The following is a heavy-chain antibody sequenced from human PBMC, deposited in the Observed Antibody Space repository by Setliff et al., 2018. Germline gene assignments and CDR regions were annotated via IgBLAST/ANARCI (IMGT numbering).Heavy chain of an antibody. CDR3: ARSGYYGDDAFDI. D-gene: IGHD4-17*01. CDR1: GYTFTGYY. J-gene: IGHJ3*02. V-gene: IGHV1-69*05. CDR2: IIPIFGTA. Sequence: VASVKVSCKASGYTFTGYYMHWVRQAPGQGLEWMGGIIPIFGTANYAQKFQGRVTITTDESTSTAYMELSSLRSEDTAVYYCARSGYYGDDAFDIWGQGTMVTVS.